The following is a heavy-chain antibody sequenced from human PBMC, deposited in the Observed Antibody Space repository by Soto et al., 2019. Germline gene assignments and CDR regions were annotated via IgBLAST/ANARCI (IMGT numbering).Heavy chain of an antibody. Sequence: QVQLVQSGAEVKKPGASVKVSCKASGYTFTSYGLSWVRQAPGQGLEWMGRISAYNYNTNYAQKLQGRVTMTTDTSPSTASMELRSLRSDATAVYSCARVVGALGHWFDPWGQGTLVTVSS. CDR2: ISAYNYNT. CDR3: ARVVGALGHWFDP. D-gene: IGHD1-26*01. J-gene: IGHJ5*02. V-gene: IGHV1-18*01. CDR1: GYTFTSYG.